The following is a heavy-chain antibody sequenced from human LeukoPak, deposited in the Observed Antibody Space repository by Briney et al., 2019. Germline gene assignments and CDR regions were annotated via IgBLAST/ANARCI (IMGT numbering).Heavy chain of an antibody. CDR1: GFTFSSYA. Sequence: GGSLRLSCAASGFTFSSYAMHCVRQAPGKGLEWVAVISYDGSNKYYADSVKGRFTISRDNSKNTLYLQMNSLRAEDTAVYYCARDLTFGGVIVYYFDYWGQGTLVTVSS. J-gene: IGHJ4*02. CDR2: ISYDGSNK. CDR3: ARDLTFGGVIVYYFDY. D-gene: IGHD3-16*02. V-gene: IGHV3-30-3*01.